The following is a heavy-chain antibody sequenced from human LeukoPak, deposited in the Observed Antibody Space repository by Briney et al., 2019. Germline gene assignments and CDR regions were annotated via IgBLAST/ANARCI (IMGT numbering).Heavy chain of an antibody. V-gene: IGHV4-4*08. Sequence: PSETLSLTCTVSGGSISSYYWSWIRQPPGKGLEWIGRIYTSGSTNYNPSLKSRVTISVDTSKNQFSLKLSSVTAADTAVYYCARGSGSYFLAYDYWGQGTLVTVSS. CDR1: GGSISSYY. CDR3: ARGSGSYFLAYDY. J-gene: IGHJ4*02. CDR2: IYTSGST. D-gene: IGHD1-26*01.